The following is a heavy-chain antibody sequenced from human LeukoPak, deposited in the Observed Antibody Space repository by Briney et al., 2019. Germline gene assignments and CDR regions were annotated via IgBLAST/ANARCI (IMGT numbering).Heavy chain of an antibody. V-gene: IGHV3-21*01. D-gene: IGHD6-13*01. Sequence: GGSLRLSCAASGFTFSSYSMNWVRQAPGKGLEWVSSISSSSSYIYYADSVKGRFTISRDNAENSLYLQMNSLRAEDTAVYYCAAEFSSSWYRYAPFDYWGQGALVTVSS. J-gene: IGHJ4*02. CDR3: AAEFSSSWYRYAPFDY. CDR1: GFTFSSYS. CDR2: ISSSSSYI.